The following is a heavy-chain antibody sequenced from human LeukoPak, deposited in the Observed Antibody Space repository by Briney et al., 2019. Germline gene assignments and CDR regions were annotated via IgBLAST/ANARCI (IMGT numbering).Heavy chain of an antibody. CDR1: GFTFSSYG. CDR3: AKDLDYDIWTASDYFDY. Sequence: GGTLRLSCAASGFTFSSYGMSWVRQAPGKGLERVSAISGSGGSTYYADSVKGRFTISRDNSKNTLYLQMNSLRAEDTAVYYCAKDLDYDIWTASDYFDYWGQGTLSPSPQ. V-gene: IGHV3-23*01. CDR2: ISGSGGST. D-gene: IGHD3-9*01. J-gene: IGHJ4*02.